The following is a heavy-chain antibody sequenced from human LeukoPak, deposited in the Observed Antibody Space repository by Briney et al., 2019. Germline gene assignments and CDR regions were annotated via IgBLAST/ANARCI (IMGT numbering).Heavy chain of an antibody. D-gene: IGHD6-19*01. J-gene: IGHJ4*02. CDR3: ARDSGEGSGWHTYPSY. CDR2: IKQDGSEK. CDR1: GFTFSTYW. V-gene: IGHV3-7*01. Sequence: PGGSLRLSCAASGFTFSTYWMSWVRQAPGKGLEWVANIKQDGSEKNYVDSVKGRFTISRDNAKNSLYLQMNSLRAEDTAVYYCARDSGEGSGWHTYPSYWGQGTLVTVSS.